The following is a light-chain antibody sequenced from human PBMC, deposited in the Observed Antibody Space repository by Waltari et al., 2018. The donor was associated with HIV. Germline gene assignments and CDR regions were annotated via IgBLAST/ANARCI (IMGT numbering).Light chain of an antibody. CDR2: NVS. Sequence: SALTQPASVSGSPGQSITISCSGTSGDVGGYNFVSWYQKHPGKAPQLIIYNVSSRPSGVSIRFSCSRYANTASLTISGLQVEDEADYFCSSYTSSGPRYVLFGGGTRLTVL. CDR3: SSYTSSGPRYVL. CDR1: SGDVGGYNF. V-gene: IGLV2-14*03. J-gene: IGLJ2*01.